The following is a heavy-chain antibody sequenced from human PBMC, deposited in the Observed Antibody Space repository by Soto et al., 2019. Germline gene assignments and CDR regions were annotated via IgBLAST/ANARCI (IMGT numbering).Heavy chain of an antibody. J-gene: IGHJ4*02. V-gene: IGHV4-30-4*01. Sequence: QVQLQESGPGLVKPSQTPSLTCTVSGASISSGDYYWTWIRQPPGKGLEWIGSIYYSGSTYYNPSLKSRVTISVDTSNNQFSLKLSSVTAADTAVYYCARASYDSSTYYLDYWGQGTLVTVSS. CDR1: GASISSGDYY. CDR3: ARASYDSSTYYLDY. CDR2: IYYSGST. D-gene: IGHD3-22*01.